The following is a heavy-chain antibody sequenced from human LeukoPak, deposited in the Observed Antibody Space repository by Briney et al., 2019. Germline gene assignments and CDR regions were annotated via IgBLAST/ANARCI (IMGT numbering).Heavy chain of an antibody. J-gene: IGHJ4*02. CDR2: ISYDGRNK. V-gene: IGHV3-30*18. CDR3: SKATPPRDGSNPDY. Sequence: PGGSLRLSCAASGFIFSSYGMHWVRQAPGKGLEWVAVISYDGRNKYYADSVKGRFTISRDNSKNTLYLQMNSLRAEDTAVYYCSKATPPRDGSNPDYWGQGTLVTVSP. CDR1: GFIFSSYG. D-gene: IGHD4-4*01.